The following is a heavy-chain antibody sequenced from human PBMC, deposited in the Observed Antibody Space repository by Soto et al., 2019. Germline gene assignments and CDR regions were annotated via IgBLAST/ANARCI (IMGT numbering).Heavy chain of an antibody. CDR1: GYIFNYYG. J-gene: IGHJ4*02. V-gene: IGHV1-18*04. CDR3: ASVDVAVVPAAMYYFDS. D-gene: IGHD2-2*03. CDR2: INVYNGDI. Sequence: QVQLLQSGAEVQKPGASVKVSCKASGYIFNYYGISWVRQAPGQGLEWMGWINVYNGDIKFAEKFQDRVTMTTDTSTTTAYMELMSLRSDATAVYYCASVDVAVVPAAMYYFDSWGQGTLVTVSS.